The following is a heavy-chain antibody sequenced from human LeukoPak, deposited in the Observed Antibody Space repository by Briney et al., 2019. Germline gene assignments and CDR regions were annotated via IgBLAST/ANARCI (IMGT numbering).Heavy chain of an antibody. V-gene: IGHV3-33*06. CDR1: GFTFSNYG. D-gene: IGHD3-22*01. Sequence: GGSLRLSCAASGFTFSNYGMHWVRQAPGKGLEWLAIMWYDGSIKYYADSVKGRFPISRDNSKNTLYLQMNSLRVEDTAVYYCAKAAYYYDSSGYLGRRYFDYWGQGTLVTVSS. J-gene: IGHJ4*02. CDR2: MWYDGSIK. CDR3: AKAAYYYDSSGYLGRRYFDY.